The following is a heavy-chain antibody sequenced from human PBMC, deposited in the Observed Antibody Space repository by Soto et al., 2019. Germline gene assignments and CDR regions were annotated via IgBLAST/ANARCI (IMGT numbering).Heavy chain of an antibody. CDR1: GFTFSNYA. J-gene: IGHJ4*02. CDR3: AVRKTGSYFDY. D-gene: IGHD1-26*01. Sequence: PGGPGLSCAASGFTFSNYAMSWVRQAPGKGLEWVSGIGASGAGTYYPDFVKGRFIISRDNSKNTLHLQMNSLRAEDTAVYYCAVRKTGSYFDYWGQGTPVTVSS. V-gene: IGHV3-23*01. CDR2: IGASGAGT.